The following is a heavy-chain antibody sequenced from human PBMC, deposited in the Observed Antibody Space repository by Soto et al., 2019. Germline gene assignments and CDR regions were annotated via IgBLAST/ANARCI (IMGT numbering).Heavy chain of an antibody. D-gene: IGHD3-22*01. J-gene: IGHJ4*02. CDR1: GGSFSGYY. CDR2: INHSGST. Sequence: PSLTCAVYGGSFSGYYWSWIRQPPGKGLEWIGEINHSGSTNYNPSLKSRVTISVDTSKNQFSLKLSSVTAADTAVYYCARGYYDSSGSLDYWGQGTLVTVSS. CDR3: ARGYYDSSGSLDY. V-gene: IGHV4-34*01.